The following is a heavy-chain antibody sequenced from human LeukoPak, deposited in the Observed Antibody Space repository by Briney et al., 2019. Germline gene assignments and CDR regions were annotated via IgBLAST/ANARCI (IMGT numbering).Heavy chain of an antibody. Sequence: SETLSLTCGVSGGSITNTNYWTWVRQPPGKGLEWIGEVNLQGSTNYNPSLMGRVAIAVDTSENHISLQLTSVIAADTAVYYCAREGGPYRPLDYSGQGTLVTVSS. CDR3: AREGGPYRPLDY. CDR1: GGSITNTNY. J-gene: IGHJ4*02. V-gene: IGHV4-4*02. CDR2: VNLQGST.